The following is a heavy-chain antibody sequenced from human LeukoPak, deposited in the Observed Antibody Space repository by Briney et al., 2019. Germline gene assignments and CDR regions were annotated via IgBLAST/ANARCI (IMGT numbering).Heavy chain of an antibody. J-gene: IGHJ5*02. CDR2: IFHTGHT. CDR3: ARDGGLTIVRGVVDL. V-gene: IGHV4-4*02. Sequence: SGTLSLTCTVSGGSVSSSNWWTWIRQTPGKGLEWIGEIFHTGHTNYNPSLKSRVTISVDKSSNQFSLNLNSVTAADTAVYYCARDGGLTIVRGVVDLWGQGTLVTVSS. D-gene: IGHD3-10*01. CDR1: GGSVSSSNW.